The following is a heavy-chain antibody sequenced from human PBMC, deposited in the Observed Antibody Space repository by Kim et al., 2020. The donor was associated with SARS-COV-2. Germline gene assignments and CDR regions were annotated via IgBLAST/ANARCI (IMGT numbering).Heavy chain of an antibody. CDR2: ISYEGSEK. CDR3: SRRRRVFMFTGDDAFAV. Sequence: GGSLRLSCSASGFTFTNYGFHWVRQAPGKGLEWVTSISYEGSEKYYAESLEGRFTISTDNSRKTVYLVMNSLIVEDTAVYYGSRRRRVFMFTGDDAFAV. J-gene: IGHJ3*01. V-gene: IGHV3-30*03. D-gene: IGHD3-10*02. CDR1: GFTFTNYG.